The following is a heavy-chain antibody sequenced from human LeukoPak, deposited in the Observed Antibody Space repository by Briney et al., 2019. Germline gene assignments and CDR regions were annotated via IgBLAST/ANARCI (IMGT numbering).Heavy chain of an antibody. CDR2: ISAYNGNT. D-gene: IGHD6-19*01. J-gene: IGHJ4*02. V-gene: IGHV1-18*01. CDR1: GYTFASYG. CDR3: ARDAVAGTEYYFDY. Sequence: ASVKVSCKASGYTFASYGISWVRQAPGQGLEWMGWISAYNGNTNYAQKLQGRVTMTRDTSTSTAYMELSSLRSEDTAVYYCARDAVAGTEYYFDYWGQGTLVTVSS.